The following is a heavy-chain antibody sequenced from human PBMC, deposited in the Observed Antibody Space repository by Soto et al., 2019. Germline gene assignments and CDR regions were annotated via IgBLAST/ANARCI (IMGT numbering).Heavy chain of an antibody. CDR3: TTQSSAVGYYGFDI. V-gene: IGHV3-74*01. D-gene: IGHD3-22*01. J-gene: IGHJ3*02. CDR1: GSTFSSHW. Sequence: EVQRVESGGGLVQPGGSLRLACAPSGSTFSSHWVHWVRQAPGKGLVWVSRTTVDGSSISYADSVKGRFTISRDIAKKTFCLKMASLRAEDTAVYYCTTQSSAVGYYGFDIWGQGTRITVSS. CDR2: TTVDGSSI.